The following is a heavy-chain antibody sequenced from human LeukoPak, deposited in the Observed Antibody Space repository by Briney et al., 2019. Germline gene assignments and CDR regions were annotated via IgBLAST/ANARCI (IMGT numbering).Heavy chain of an antibody. V-gene: IGHV3-11*01. CDR3: AISHTSCLGYY. CDR2: ISSSGSTI. J-gene: IGHJ4*02. CDR1: GFTFSYYY. Sequence: GGSLRLSCSASGFTFSYYYLSLIRQAPGKGLGWVSYISSSGSTIYYADSVKGRFTISRDNAKNSLYLQMNSLRAEDTAVYYCAISHTSCLGYYWGQGTLVTVSS. D-gene: IGHD2-2*01.